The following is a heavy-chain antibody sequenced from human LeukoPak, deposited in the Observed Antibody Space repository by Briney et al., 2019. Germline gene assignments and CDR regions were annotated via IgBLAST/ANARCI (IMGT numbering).Heavy chain of an antibody. CDR2: ISGSGGST. CDR1: GFTFSSYG. D-gene: IGHD6-19*01. J-gene: IGHJ4*02. V-gene: IGHV3-23*01. Sequence: GGSLRLSCAASGFTFSSYGMSWVRQAPGKGLEWVSAISGSGGSTYYADSVKGRFTISRDNSKNTLYLQMNSLRAEDTAVYYCARGLSSGWYYFDYWGQGTLVTVSS. CDR3: ARGLSSGWYYFDY.